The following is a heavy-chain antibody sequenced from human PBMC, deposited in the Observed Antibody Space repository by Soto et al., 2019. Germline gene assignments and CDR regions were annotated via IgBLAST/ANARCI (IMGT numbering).Heavy chain of an antibody. Sequence: PGGSLRLSCAASGFTFSSYEMNWVRQAPGKGLEWVSYISSSGSTIYYADSVKGRFTISRDNAKNSLYLQMNSLRDEDMAVYYCARDGVVVIRNDAFDIWGQGTMVTVSS. CDR1: GFTFSSYE. CDR3: ARDGVVVIRNDAFDI. V-gene: IGHV3-48*03. J-gene: IGHJ3*02. CDR2: ISSSGSTI. D-gene: IGHD3-22*01.